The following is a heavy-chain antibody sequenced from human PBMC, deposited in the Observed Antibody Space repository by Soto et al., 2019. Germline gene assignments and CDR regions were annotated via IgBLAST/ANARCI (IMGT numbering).Heavy chain of an antibody. J-gene: IGHJ1*01. D-gene: IGHD3-22*01. CDR3: ARGDGYYDSSGPYAEYFQH. V-gene: IGHV4-31*03. CDR1: GGSISSGGYY. CDR2: IYYSGST. Sequence: QVQLQESGPGLVKPSQTLSLTCTVSGGSISSGGYYWSWIRQHPGKGLEWIGYIYYSGSTYYNPSLKRRVTISVDTSKNQFSLKLSSVTAADTAVYYCARGDGYYDSSGPYAEYFQHWGQGTLVTVSS.